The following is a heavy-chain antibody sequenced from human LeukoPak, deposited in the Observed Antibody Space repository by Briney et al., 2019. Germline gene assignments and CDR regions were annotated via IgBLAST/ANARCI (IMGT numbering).Heavy chain of an antibody. J-gene: IGHJ4*02. D-gene: IGHD4-11*01. Sequence: PGESLKISCKGSGYSFTSYWIGWVRRMPGKGLEWMGIIYPGDSDIRYSPSFQGQVTISADKSISTTYLQWSSLKASDTAMYYCARLTMTTRPRYYFDYWGQGTLVTVSS. CDR2: IYPGDSDI. CDR3: ARLTMTTRPRYYFDY. V-gene: IGHV5-51*01. CDR1: GYSFTSYW.